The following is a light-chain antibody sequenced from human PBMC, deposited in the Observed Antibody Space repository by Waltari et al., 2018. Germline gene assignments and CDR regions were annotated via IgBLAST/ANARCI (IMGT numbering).Light chain of an antibody. Sequence: QSALTQPASVSGSPGQSITISCTGPSSDVGGYNYVPWYQQHPGKAPKIMIYDVSSRPSGVSDRFSGSKSGNTASLTISGLQAEDEADYYCSSYTSSSSLVFGGGTKLTVL. CDR3: SSYTSSSSLV. J-gene: IGLJ3*02. V-gene: IGLV2-14*01. CDR1: SSDVGGYNY. CDR2: DVS.